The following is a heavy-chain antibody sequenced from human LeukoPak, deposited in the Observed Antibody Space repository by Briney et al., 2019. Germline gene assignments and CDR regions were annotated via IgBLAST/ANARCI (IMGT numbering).Heavy chain of an antibody. CDR1: GGSISSYY. Sequence: PSETLSLTCTVSGGSISSYYWSWIRQPPGKGLEWIGYIYYSGSTNYNPSLKSRVTISVDTSKNQFSLKLSSVTAADTAVYYCAREWESSGYPLGYWGQGTLVTVSS. CDR3: AREWESSGYPLGY. V-gene: IGHV4-59*12. D-gene: IGHD3-22*01. J-gene: IGHJ4*02. CDR2: IYYSGST.